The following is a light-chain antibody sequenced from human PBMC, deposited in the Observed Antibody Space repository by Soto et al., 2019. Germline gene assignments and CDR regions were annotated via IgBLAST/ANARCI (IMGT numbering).Light chain of an antibody. V-gene: IGLV7-43*01. CDR1: TGEVTSGHH. CDR3: LFYSGGAQPHWV. J-gene: IGLJ2*01. Sequence: QAVVTQESSLSVSPGGTVTLSCASSTGEVTSGHHPHWLQQKPGQAPRTVIYNTDNKQDWTPARFSGSLPGGKAALTVSGVQPEDEAEDYCLFYSGGAQPHWVFGGGTKLTVL. CDR2: NTD.